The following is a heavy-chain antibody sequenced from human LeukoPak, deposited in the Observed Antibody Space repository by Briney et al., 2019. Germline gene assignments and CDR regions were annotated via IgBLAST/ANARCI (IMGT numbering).Heavy chain of an antibody. V-gene: IGHV3-48*03. D-gene: IGHD3-16*01. Sequence: GGSLRLSCAASGFTFSSHEMNWVRQAPGKGLEWVSYISSSGSTIYYADSVKGRFTISRDNAKNSLYLQMNSLRAEDTAVYYCARDHYDSYYMDVWGKGTTVTVSS. CDR1: GFTFSSHE. J-gene: IGHJ6*03. CDR3: ARDHYDSYYMDV. CDR2: ISSSGSTI.